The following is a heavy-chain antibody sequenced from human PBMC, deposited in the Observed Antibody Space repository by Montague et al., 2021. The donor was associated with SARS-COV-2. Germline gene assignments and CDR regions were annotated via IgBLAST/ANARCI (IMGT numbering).Heavy chain of an antibody. CDR3: AGDRGRFWHFDL. CDR2: IYYGGST. J-gene: IGHJ2*01. D-gene: IGHD5-12*01. Sequence: SETLSLTCTVSGGSISSYYWHWIRQSPGKGLEWIGYIYYGGSTKXNPSLKSRVTMLVDTSKRQMSLRLNSVTAADTAVYYCAGDRGRFWHFDLWGRGTLVTVSS. V-gene: IGHV4-59*01. CDR1: GGSISSYY.